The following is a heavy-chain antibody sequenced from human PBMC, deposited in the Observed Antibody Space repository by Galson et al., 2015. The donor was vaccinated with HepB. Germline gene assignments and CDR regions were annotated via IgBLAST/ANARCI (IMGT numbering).Heavy chain of an antibody. J-gene: IGHJ6*02. V-gene: IGHV5-10-1*01. CDR3: ARHREPWDSSSWYYYYYGMDV. Sequence: QSGAEVKKPGESLRISCKGSGYSFTSYWISWVRQMPGKGLEWMGRIDPSDSYTNYSPSFQGHVTISADKSISTAYLQWSSLKASDTAMYYCARHREPWDSSSWYYYYYGMDVWGQGTTVTVSS. CDR2: IDPSDSYT. D-gene: IGHD6-13*01. CDR1: GYSFTSYW.